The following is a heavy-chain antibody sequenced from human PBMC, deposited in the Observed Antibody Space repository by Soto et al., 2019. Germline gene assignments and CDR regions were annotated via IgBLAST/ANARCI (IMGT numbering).Heavy chain of an antibody. Sequence: QVQLVESGGGVVQPGRSLRLSCAASGFTFSSYGMHWVRQAPGKGLEWVAVIWYDGSNKYYADSVKGRFTISRDNSKNTLYLQMNSLRAEDTAVYYCARDPNYSSSGYGMDVWGQGTTVTVSS. D-gene: IGHD6-6*01. CDR2: IWYDGSNK. V-gene: IGHV3-33*01. CDR3: ARDPNYSSSGYGMDV. J-gene: IGHJ6*02. CDR1: GFTFSSYG.